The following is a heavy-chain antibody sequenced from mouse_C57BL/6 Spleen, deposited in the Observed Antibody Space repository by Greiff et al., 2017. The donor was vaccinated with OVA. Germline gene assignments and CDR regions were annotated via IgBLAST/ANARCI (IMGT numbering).Heavy chain of an antibody. Sequence: QVQLKESGAELVKPGASVKMSCKASGYTFTTYPIEWMKQNHGKSLEWIGNFHPYNDDTKYNEKFKGKATLTVEKSSSTVYLELSRLTSDDSAVYYCARLEYGGAWFAYWGQGTLVTVSA. CDR1: GYTFTTYP. J-gene: IGHJ3*01. D-gene: IGHD5-1*01. V-gene: IGHV1-47*01. CDR3: ARLEYGGAWFAY. CDR2: FHPYNDDT.